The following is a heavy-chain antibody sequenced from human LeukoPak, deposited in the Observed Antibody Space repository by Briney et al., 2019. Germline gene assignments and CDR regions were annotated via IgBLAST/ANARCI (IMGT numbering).Heavy chain of an antibody. J-gene: IGHJ6*03. CDR2: ISAYNGNT. D-gene: IGHD3-9*01. V-gene: IGHV1-18*01. Sequence: ASVKVSCKASGYTFTSYGISWVRQAPGQGLEWMGWISAYNGNTNYAQKLQGRVTMTTDTSTSTAYMELRSLRSDGTAVYYCAREGFTGSYYDILTGYYSFYYYYMDVWGKGTTVTISS. CDR3: AREGFTGSYYDILTGYYSFYYYYMDV. CDR1: GYTFTSYG.